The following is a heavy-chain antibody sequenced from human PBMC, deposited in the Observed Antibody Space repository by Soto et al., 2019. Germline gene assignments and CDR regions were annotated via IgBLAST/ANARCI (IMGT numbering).Heavy chain of an antibody. D-gene: IGHD3-22*01. Sequence: GGSLRLSCAASGFTFSSYAMSWVRQAPGKGLEWVSAISGSGGSTYYADSVKGRFTISRDNSKNKLYLQMNSLRAEDTAVYYCAKPGERDYDSSGYPGGPGSDYFDYWGQGTLVTVSS. CDR2: ISGSGGST. CDR1: GFTFSSYA. V-gene: IGHV3-23*01. J-gene: IGHJ4*02. CDR3: AKPGERDYDSSGYPGGPGSDYFDY.